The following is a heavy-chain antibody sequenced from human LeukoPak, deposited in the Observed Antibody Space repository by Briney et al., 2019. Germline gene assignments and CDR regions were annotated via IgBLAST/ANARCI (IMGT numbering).Heavy chain of an antibody. CDR1: GFTFSFYW. Sequence: PGGSLRLSCAASGFTFSFYWMSWVRQAPGKGLEWVANIKQDGSDKYYVDSVKGRFIISRDNSKNSLYLQMNSLRAEDTAFYFCARHSNKYDYDSSGHYRSFYYWGQGTLVSVSS. CDR3: ARHSNKYDYDSSGHYRSFYY. CDR2: IKQDGSDK. J-gene: IGHJ4*02. V-gene: IGHV3-7*01. D-gene: IGHD3-22*01.